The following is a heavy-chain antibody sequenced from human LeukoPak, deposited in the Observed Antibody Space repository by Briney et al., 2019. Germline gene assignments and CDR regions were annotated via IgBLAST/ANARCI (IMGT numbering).Heavy chain of an antibody. CDR1: GYTFTSYD. CDR2: MNPNSGNT. CDR3: ARVRYSSSWYTNWFNP. J-gene: IGHJ5*02. D-gene: IGHD6-13*01. Sequence: ASVKVPCKASGYTFTSYDINWVRQATGQGLEWMGWMNPNSGNTGYAQKFQGRVTITRNTSISTAYMELSSLRSEDTAVYYCARVRYSSSWYTNWFNPWGQGTLVTVSS. V-gene: IGHV1-8*01.